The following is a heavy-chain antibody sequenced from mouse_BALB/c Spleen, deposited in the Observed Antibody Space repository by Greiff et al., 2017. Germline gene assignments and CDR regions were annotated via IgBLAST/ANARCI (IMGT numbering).Heavy chain of an antibody. CDR1: GYTFTSYW. CDR2: IYPSDSYT. CDR3: TRGELYDGYYGFAY. Sequence: QVQLKQPGAELVRPGASVKLSCKASGYTFTSYWINWVKQRPGQGLEWIGNIYPSDSYTNYNQKFKDKATLTVDKSSSTAYMQLSSPTSEDSAVYYCTRGELYDGYYGFAYWGQGTLVTVSA. J-gene: IGHJ3*01. V-gene: IGHV1-69*02. D-gene: IGHD2-3*01.